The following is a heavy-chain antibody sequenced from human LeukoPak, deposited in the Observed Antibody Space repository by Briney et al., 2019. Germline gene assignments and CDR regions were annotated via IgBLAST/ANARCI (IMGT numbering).Heavy chain of an antibody. V-gene: IGHV3-48*02. Sequence: GESLRLSCAVSGFTFSRYRQNWVRQAPRKGVEWVSYGSSSSSTIYYADSVKGRFTISRDNAKNSLYLQMNSLRDEDTAVYYCARLGYSGYGLARPYFDYWGQGTLVTVSS. CDR2: GSSSSSTI. J-gene: IGHJ4*02. D-gene: IGHD5-12*01. CDR1: GFTFSRYR. CDR3: ARLGYSGYGLARPYFDY.